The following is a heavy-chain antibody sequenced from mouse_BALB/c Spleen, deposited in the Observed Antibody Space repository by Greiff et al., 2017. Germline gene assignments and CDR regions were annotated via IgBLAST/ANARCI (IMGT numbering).Heavy chain of an antibody. CDR3: ARVRTGTCVAY. CDR2: IRNKANGYTT. D-gene: IGHD4-1*01. V-gene: IGHV7-3*02. CDR1: GFTFTDYY. Sequence: EVQGVESGGGLVQPGGSLRLSCATSGFTFTDYYMGWVRQPPGKALEWLGFIRNKANGYTTEYSASVKGRFTISRDNSQSILYLQMNTLRAEDSATYYCARVRTGTCVAYWGQGTLVTVSA. J-gene: IGHJ3*01.